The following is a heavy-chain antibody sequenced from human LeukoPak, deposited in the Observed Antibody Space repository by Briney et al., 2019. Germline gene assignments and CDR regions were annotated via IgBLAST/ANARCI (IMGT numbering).Heavy chain of an antibody. J-gene: IGHJ4*02. CDR1: GFTFSDYC. CDR3: ASSDYFGSGRGGFSPSDH. CDR2: IRQDGRDK. V-gene: IGHV3-7*01. Sequence: GGSLRLSCAVSGFTFSDYCMAWVRQTPGKGLEWVANIRQDGRDKTYVDSVKGRFTISRDNAKSSLFLQMNNLRAEDTAIYYCASSDYFGSGRGGFSPSDHWGQGTLVTVSS. D-gene: IGHD3-10*01.